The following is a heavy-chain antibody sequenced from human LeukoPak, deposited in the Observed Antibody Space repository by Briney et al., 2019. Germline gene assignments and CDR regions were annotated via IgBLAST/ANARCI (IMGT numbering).Heavy chain of an antibody. D-gene: IGHD6-19*01. J-gene: IGHJ4*02. CDR3: ARDIEGKAGHEDY. Sequence: ASVTVSCKASGGTFSSYAISWVRQAPGQGLEWMGGIIPIFGTANYAQTFQGRVTITADESTSTAYMELSSLRSEDTAVYYCARDIEGKAGHEDYWGQGTLVTVSS. V-gene: IGHV1-69*13. CDR2: IIPIFGTA. CDR1: GGTFSSYA.